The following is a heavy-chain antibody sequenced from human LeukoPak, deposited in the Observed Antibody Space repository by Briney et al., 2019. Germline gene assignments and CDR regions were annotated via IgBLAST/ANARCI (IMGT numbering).Heavy chain of an antibody. Sequence: GGSLRLSCAASGFTFSSYWIHWVRQAPGKGLVWVSRINSDGSSTNYADSVKGRFTISRDNAKNSLYLQMNSLRAEDTAVYYCTTGLRYFDWPYLDYWGQGTLVTVSS. D-gene: IGHD3-9*01. CDR2: INSDGSST. CDR1: GFTFSSYW. J-gene: IGHJ4*02. V-gene: IGHV3-74*01. CDR3: TTGLRYFDWPYLDY.